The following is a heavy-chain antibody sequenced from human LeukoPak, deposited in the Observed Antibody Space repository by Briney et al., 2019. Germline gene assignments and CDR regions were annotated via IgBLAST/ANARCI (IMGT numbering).Heavy chain of an antibody. CDR3: AIGGVIWRMDV. V-gene: IGHV3-66*01. J-gene: IGHJ6*02. CDR2: VYPGGFT. Sequence: GGSLRLSCAVSGFTVTSNYMSWVRQAPGKGLEWVSVVYPGGFTYHADSVKGRFTISRDTSKNTVYLQMNSLRAEDTAVYYCAIGGVIWRMDVWGQGTTVTVSS. D-gene: IGHD2/OR15-2a*01. CDR1: GFTVTSNY.